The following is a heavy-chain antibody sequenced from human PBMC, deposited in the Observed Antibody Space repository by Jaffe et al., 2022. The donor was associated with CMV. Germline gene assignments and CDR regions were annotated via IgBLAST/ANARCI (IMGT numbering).Heavy chain of an antibody. CDR1: GGSISSYY. J-gene: IGHJ6*02. V-gene: IGHV4-4*07. Sequence: QVQLQESGPGLVKPSETLSLTCTVSGGSISSYYWSWIRQPAGKGLEWIGRIYTSGSTNYNPSLKSRVTMSVDTSKNQFSLKLSSVTAADTAVYYCARDSHNPSCSGGSCYYYYYGMDVWGQGTTVTVSS. CDR2: IYTSGST. D-gene: IGHD2-15*01. CDR3: ARDSHNPSCSGGSCYYYYYGMDV.